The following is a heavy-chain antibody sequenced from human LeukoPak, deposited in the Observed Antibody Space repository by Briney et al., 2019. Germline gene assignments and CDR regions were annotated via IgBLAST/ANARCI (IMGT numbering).Heavy chain of an antibody. CDR1: GGSFSGYY. CDR2: INHSGST. J-gene: IGHJ3*02. CDR3: ARARSAISGSYYMLISRAFDI. V-gene: IGHV4-34*01. D-gene: IGHD1-26*01. Sequence: PSETLSLTCAVYGGSFSGYYWSWIRQPPGKGLEWIGEINHSGSTNYNPSLKSRVTISVDTSKNQFFLKLSSVTAADTAVYYCARARSAISGSYYMLISRAFDIWGQGTMVTVSS.